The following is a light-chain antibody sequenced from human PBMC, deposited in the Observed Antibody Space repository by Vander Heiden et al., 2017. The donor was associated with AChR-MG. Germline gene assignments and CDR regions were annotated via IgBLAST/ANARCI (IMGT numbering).Light chain of an antibody. J-gene: IGLJ3*02. V-gene: IGLV2-14*03. CDR2: DVS. Sequence: QSALTQPASVSGSPGQSITISCTGTSSDVGTYNYVSWYQQHPGKAPKLMIYDVSNRPSGVSNRFSGSKSGNTASLTISGLQAEDEADYYCSSYTSSSTLGVFGGGTKLTVI. CDR1: SSDVGTYNY. CDR3: SSYTSSSTLGV.